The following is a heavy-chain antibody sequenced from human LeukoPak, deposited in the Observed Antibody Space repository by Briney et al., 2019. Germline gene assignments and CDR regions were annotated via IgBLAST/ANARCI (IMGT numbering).Heavy chain of an antibody. Sequence: GGSLRLSCAASGFSLSGYWMTWVRQAPGKGLEWVANIKDDGSRKHDVDSARGRFTISRDNAKNSLYLDMNSLRAEDTAVYYCARECIDGYYESSGYDLWGQGTLVAVSS. V-gene: IGHV3-7*01. CDR3: ARECIDGYYESSGYDL. CDR1: GFSLSGYW. D-gene: IGHD3-22*01. CDR2: IKDDGSRK. J-gene: IGHJ4*02.